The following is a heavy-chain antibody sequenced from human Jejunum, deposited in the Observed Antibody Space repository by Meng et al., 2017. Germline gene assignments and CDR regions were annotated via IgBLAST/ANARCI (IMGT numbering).Heavy chain of an antibody. CDR3: AKDMVGAPNFGAFDM. D-gene: IGHD1-26*01. CDR2: ISWHSVGI. V-gene: IGHV3-9*01. J-gene: IGHJ3*02. CDR1: GFTFSSYA. Sequence: SLKISCAASGFTFSSYAMSWVRQAPGKGLEWVSVISWHSVGIGYANSVRGRFTISRDNAENSLYLDMSSLRAEDTAIYYCAKDMVGAPNFGAFDMWGQGTSVTVSS.